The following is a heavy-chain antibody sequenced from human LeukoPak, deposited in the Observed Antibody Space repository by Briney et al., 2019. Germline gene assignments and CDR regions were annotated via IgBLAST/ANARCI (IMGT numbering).Heavy chain of an antibody. D-gene: IGHD5-12*01. CDR3: ARDLTVGYSGYDLGY. Sequence: GASVKVSCKASGYTFTSYDINWVRQATGQGREWMGWMNPNSGNTGYAQKFQGRVTMTRDTSTSTVYMELSSLRSEDTAVYYCARDLTVGYSGYDLGYWGQGTLVTVSS. V-gene: IGHV1-8*01. CDR2: MNPNSGNT. CDR1: GYTFTSYD. J-gene: IGHJ4*02.